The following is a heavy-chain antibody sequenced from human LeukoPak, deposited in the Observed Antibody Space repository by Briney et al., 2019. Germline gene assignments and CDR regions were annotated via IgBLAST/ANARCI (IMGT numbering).Heavy chain of an antibody. J-gene: IGHJ4*02. CDR1: GFTFSSYE. D-gene: IGHD3-16*02. CDR3: ARDLYTYDYVWGSYREFDY. V-gene: IGHV3-48*03. CDR2: ISSSGSTI. Sequence: GGSLRLSSAASGFTFSSYEMNWVRQAPGKGLEWVSYISSSGSTIYYADSVKGRFTISRDNAKNSLYLQMNSLRAEDTAVYYCARDLYTYDYVWGSYREFDYWGQGTLVTVSS.